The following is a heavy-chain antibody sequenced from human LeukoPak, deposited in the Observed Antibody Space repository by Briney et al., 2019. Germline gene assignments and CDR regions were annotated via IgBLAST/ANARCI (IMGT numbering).Heavy chain of an antibody. Sequence: GGSLRLSCAASGFTFNTYSMNWVRQAPGKGLEWVSSISSSSNYIYYADSVKGRFTISRDNAKNSLYLQMNSLRAEDTAVYYCARVGVRGSSPVGYFDYWGHGALVTVSS. J-gene: IGHJ4*01. CDR2: ISSSSNYI. CDR1: GFTFNTYS. V-gene: IGHV3-21*01. D-gene: IGHD3-10*01. CDR3: ARVGVRGSSPVGYFDY.